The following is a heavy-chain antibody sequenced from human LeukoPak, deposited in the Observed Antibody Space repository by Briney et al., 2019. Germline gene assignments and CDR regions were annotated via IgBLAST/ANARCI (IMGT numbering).Heavy chain of an antibody. CDR3: AKDTRGYSYGPYFFDY. Sequence: GGSLRLSCAASGFTFGSYGMHWVRQAPGKGLEWVSAISGSGGSTYYADSVKGRFTISRGNSKNTLYLQMKSLRADDTAVYYCAKDTRGYSYGPYFFDYGGQGTLVTVSS. V-gene: IGHV3-23*01. J-gene: IGHJ4*02. D-gene: IGHD5-18*01. CDR2: ISGSGGST. CDR1: GFTFGSYG.